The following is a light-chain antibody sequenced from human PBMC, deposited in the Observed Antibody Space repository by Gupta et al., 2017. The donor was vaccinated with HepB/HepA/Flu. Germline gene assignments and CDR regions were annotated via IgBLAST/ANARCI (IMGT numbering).Light chain of an antibody. CDR1: RGVSSGY. CDR3: QQYGSSTWT. J-gene: IGKJ1*01. CDR2: GAS. V-gene: IGKV3-20*01. Sequence: IALTQVLVTLSSSPGERATPSCRTGRGVSSGYLSWYQQKPVQAPRLLIYGASSRGTGIPDRFSGGGSETDFTITISRLEHEDFAVYYCQQYGSSTWTFGQGTKVEIK.